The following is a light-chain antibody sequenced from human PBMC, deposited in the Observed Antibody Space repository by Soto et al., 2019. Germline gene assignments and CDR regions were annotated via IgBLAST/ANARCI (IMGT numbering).Light chain of an antibody. CDR3: QQSYRTPIT. Sequence: DIQLTQSPSPLSASVGDRVAITCLASQSISTYLNWYQQKPGKAPKVLIYAASNLQSGVPPRFSGSASGTDFTLTISSLQPEDVATYFCQQSYRTPITFGQGTRLEIK. CDR2: AAS. CDR1: QSISTY. J-gene: IGKJ5*01. V-gene: IGKV1-39*01.